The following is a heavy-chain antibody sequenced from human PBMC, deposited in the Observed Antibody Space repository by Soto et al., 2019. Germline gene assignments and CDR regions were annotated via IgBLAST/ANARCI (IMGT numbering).Heavy chain of an antibody. CDR2: ISYDGSNK. CDR1: GFTFSSYG. Sequence: PGGSLRVSCAASGFTFSSYGMHWVRQAPGKGLEWVAVISYDGSNKYYADSVKGRFTISRDNSKNTLYLQMNSLRAEDTAVYYCAKDQISDIVATTRRDYYYYYGMDVSGQVPTVTVSS. D-gene: IGHD5-12*01. V-gene: IGHV3-30*18. J-gene: IGHJ6*02. CDR3: AKDQISDIVATTRRDYYYYYGMDV.